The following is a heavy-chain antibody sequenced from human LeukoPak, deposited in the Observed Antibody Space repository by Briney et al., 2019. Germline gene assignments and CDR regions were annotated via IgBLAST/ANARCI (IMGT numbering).Heavy chain of an antibody. CDR1: GYSISISYY. V-gene: IGHV4-38-2*02. CDR2: IYHSGST. Sequence: SETLSLTCTVSGYSISISYYWGWIRQPPGKGLEWIGSIYHSGSTYYNPSLKSRVTISVDTANNQFSLKVTSVTAADTAVYYCARAHRGFVTSYNQYYYHMDVWGKGTTVTISS. J-gene: IGHJ6*03. CDR3: ARAHRGFVTSYNQYYYHMDV. D-gene: IGHD1-14*01.